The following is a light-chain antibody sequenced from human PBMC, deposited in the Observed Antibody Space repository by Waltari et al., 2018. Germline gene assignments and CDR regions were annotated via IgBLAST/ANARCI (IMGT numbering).Light chain of an antibody. CDR2: GAS. V-gene: IGKV3-20*01. J-gene: IGKJ2*01. Sequence: EIVLTQSPGTLSLSPGDRATLSCWASQSVSSNYLAWYQQKPGQAPRLLISGASSRATGIPDRFSGIGSGTDITLTISRLEPEDFGVYSCQQYGSSPPHTFGQGTKLEIK. CDR3: QQYGSSPPHT. CDR1: QSVSSNY.